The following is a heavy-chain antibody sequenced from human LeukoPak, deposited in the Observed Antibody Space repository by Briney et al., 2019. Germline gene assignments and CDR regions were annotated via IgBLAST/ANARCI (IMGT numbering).Heavy chain of an antibody. Sequence: GGSLRLSCAASGFTFSSYSMNWVRQAPGKGLEWVSSISSSSSYIYYADSVKGRFTISRDNAKNSLYLQMNSLRAEDTAVYYCARVRDGYNGAYYYYYMDVWGKGTTVTVSS. D-gene: IGHD5-24*01. CDR1: GFTFSSYS. CDR3: ARVRDGYNGAYYYYYMDV. V-gene: IGHV3-21*01. CDR2: ISSSSSYI. J-gene: IGHJ6*03.